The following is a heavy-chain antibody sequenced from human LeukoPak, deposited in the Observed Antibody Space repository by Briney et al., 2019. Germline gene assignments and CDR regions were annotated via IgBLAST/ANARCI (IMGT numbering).Heavy chain of an antibody. CDR2: INSDGTTT. CDR1: GFTVSSYW. J-gene: IGHJ4*02. CDR3: TRGRPGKYGYCDY. V-gene: IGHV3-74*01. D-gene: IGHD3-10*01. Sequence: GGSLRLSCAASGFTVSSYWMHWVRQAPGKGLVWVSRINSDGTTTNYADSVEGRFTISRDNAKNTLYLQMNGLRAEDTAVYYCTRGRPGKYGYCDYWGQGTLVTVSS.